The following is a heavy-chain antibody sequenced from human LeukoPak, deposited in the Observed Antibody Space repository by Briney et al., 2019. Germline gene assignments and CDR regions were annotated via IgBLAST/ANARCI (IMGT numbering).Heavy chain of an antibody. CDR2: ISYDGSTK. Sequence: GGSLRLSCTASGFTFSTYGMHWVRQAPGKGLEWVTLISYDGSTKYYSDSVKGRFTLSRGNSKNTLYLQMNSLRAEDMALYYCAKDIGPTFGYDAFDIWGQGTMVTVSS. CDR1: GFTFSTYG. V-gene: IGHV3-30*18. CDR3: AKDIGPTFGYDAFDI. J-gene: IGHJ3*02. D-gene: IGHD2/OR15-2a*01.